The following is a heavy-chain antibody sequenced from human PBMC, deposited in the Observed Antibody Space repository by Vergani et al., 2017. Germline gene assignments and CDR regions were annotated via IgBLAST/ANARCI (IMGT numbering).Heavy chain of an antibody. CDR3: ATGGSSSWYVY. CDR1: GFTFSSYW. D-gene: IGHD6-13*01. J-gene: IGHJ4*02. Sequence: EVQLLESGGGLVQPGRSLRLSCAASGFTFSSYWMHWVRQAPGKGLVWVSRINSDGSSTSYADSVKGRFTISRDNAKNTLYLQMNSLRAEDTAVYYCATGGSSSWYVYWGQGTLVTVSS. CDR2: INSDGSST. V-gene: IGHV3-74*02.